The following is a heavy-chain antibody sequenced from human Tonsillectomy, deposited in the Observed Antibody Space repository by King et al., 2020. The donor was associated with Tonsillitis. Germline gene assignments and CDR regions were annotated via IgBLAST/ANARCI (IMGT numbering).Heavy chain of an antibody. D-gene: IGHD6-13*01. CDR2: IRSKPHSYAT. Sequence: VQLVESGGGLVQPGGSLKLSCTASGFTFSGSAMHWVRQASGKGLEGVGRIRSKPHSYATAYAASVKGRFTISRDDSKNTLYLQMNNLKTEDTAVYYCTGPYSSSWYEDYFDYWGQGTLVTVSS. CDR1: GFTFSGSA. J-gene: IGHJ4*02. CDR3: TGPYSSSWYEDYFDY. V-gene: IGHV3-73*02.